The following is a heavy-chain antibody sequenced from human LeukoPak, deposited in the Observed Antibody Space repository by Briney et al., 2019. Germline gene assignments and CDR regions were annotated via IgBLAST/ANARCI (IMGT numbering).Heavy chain of an antibody. CDR3: ARAIGVVVARFWFDP. CDR2: IYYSGST. CDR1: GGSISSGDYY. V-gene: IGHV4-30-4*01. J-gene: IGHJ5*02. Sequence: PSETLSLTCTVSGGSISSGDYYWSWIRQPPGKGLEWIGYIYYSGSTYYNPSLKSRVTISVDTSKNQFSLKLSSVTAADTAVYYCARAIGVVVARFWFDPWGQGTLVTVSS. D-gene: IGHD2-15*01.